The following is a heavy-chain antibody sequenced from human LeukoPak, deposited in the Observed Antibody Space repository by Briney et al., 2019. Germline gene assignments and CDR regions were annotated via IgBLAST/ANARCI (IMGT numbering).Heavy chain of an antibody. CDR3: ARDQSIAGPTTADY. D-gene: IGHD1-26*01. J-gene: IGHJ4*02. CDR2: INTDGSNT. V-gene: IGHV3-74*01. Sequence: GGSLRLSRATSGFSFITSWMHWVRQAPGKGLVWVSRINTDGSNTIYADSVKGRFTISRDNAKNTLYLQMNSLRAEDTAVYYCARDQSIAGPTTADYWGQGTLVTVSS. CDR1: GFSFITSW.